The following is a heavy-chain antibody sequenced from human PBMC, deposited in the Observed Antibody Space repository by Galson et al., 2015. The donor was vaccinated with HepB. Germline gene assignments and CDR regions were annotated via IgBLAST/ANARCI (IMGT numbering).Heavy chain of an antibody. J-gene: IGHJ6*02. D-gene: IGHD2-2*01. CDR2: ISAYNGNT. CDR3: ARGGYCSSTSCYGTTRLDRYYYYGMDV. CDR1: GYTFTSYG. V-gene: IGHV1-18*04. Sequence: SVKVSCKASGYTFTSYGISWVRQAPGQGLEWMGWISAYNGNTNYAQKLQGRVTMTTDTSTSTAYMELRSLRSDDTAVYYCARGGYCSSTSCYGTTRLDRYYYYGMDVWGQGTTVTVSS.